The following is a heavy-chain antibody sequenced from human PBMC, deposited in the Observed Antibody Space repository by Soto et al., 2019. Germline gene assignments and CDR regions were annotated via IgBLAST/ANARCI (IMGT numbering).Heavy chain of an antibody. V-gene: IGHV1-18*04. J-gene: IGHJ6*02. CDR3: ARAGNYYFGSGSPYYYGMDV. Sequence: QVQLVQSGAEVKKPGASVKVCCKASGYTFTSYGVSWVRQAPGQGLEWMGGISGYNGNTNYAQKLQGRVTMTTDTSTSTAYNELRSVQSDDTAVYYCARAGNYYFGSGSPYYYGMDVWGQGITVTVSS. CDR1: GYTFTSYG. D-gene: IGHD3-10*01. CDR2: ISGYNGNT.